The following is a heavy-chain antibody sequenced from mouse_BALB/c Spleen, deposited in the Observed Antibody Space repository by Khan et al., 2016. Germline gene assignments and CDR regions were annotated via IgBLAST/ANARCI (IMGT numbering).Heavy chain of an antibody. J-gene: IGHJ2*01. CDR1: DYTFTSYW. V-gene: IGHV1S41*01. CDR2: IAPGSSNT. CDR3: AGGLLCFFDS. Sequence: DLVKPGASVKLSCKASDYTFTSYWINWIRQRPGQGLEWIGRIAPGSSNTHYNEMFKDKATLTVDTSSSSAYIHLTSLSSEDSAVYFCAGGLLCFFDSWGQGTTLTVSS.